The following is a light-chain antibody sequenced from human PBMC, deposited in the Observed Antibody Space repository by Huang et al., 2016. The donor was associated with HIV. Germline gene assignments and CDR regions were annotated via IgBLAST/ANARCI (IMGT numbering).Light chain of an antibody. CDR2: GAS. CDR3: QQYNNWLA. V-gene: IGKV3-15*01. J-gene: IGKJ1*01. CDR1: QTVNSN. Sequence: EIVMTQSPATLSVSPGERATLSCRASQTVNSNLAWYQHKPGQAPRLLIYGASTRATGVPARFSGSGSGTKFTLTISSLQSKDFAVYYCQQYNNWLAFGQGTKVEIK.